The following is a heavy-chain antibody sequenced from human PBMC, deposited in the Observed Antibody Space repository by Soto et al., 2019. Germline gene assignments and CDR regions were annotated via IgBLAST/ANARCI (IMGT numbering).Heavy chain of an antibody. Sequence: SETLSLTCTVSGGSISRSSYYWGWIRQPPGKGLEWSGSIDYSGSTYYNPSLKSLVTISVDTSKNQFSLKLSSVTAAYTAVYYCAILPYTASQAHYSYYAIDVWVQATTVT. CDR2: IDYSGST. D-gene: IGHD5-18*01. J-gene: IGHJ6*02. CDR3: AILPYTASQAHYSYYAIDV. CDR1: GGSISRSSYY. V-gene: IGHV4-39*01.